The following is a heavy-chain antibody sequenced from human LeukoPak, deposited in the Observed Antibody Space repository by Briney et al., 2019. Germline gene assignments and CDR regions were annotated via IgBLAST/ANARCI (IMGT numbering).Heavy chain of an antibody. CDR1: SGSIGSSSNY. J-gene: IGHJ5*02. CDR3: ARASFNVVFGNWFDP. D-gene: IGHD2-8*01. Sequence: SETLSLTCTVSSGSIGSSSNYWGWIRQAPGKGLEWIGNVYYSGSTFYNPSLKSRVTIFVETSKNQFSLKLRSVTAADAAIYYCARASFNVVFGNWFDPWGQGTLVTVSS. V-gene: IGHV4-39*01. CDR2: VYYSGST.